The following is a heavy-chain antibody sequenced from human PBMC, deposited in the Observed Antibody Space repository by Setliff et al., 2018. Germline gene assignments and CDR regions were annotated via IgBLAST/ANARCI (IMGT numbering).Heavy chain of an antibody. J-gene: IGHJ4*02. CDR1: GFTFDDYT. CDR3: AKDRYYDISAYASSGLDQ. V-gene: IGHV3-9*01. D-gene: IGHD3-22*01. CDR2: VSWNSGNK. Sequence: PGGSLRLSCAASGFTFDDYTMHWVRQAPGKGLEWVSAVSWNSGNKGYADSVKGRFTISRDNAKNSLYLEMNSLRADDTALYYCAKDRYYDISAYASSGLDQWGQGTQVTVSS.